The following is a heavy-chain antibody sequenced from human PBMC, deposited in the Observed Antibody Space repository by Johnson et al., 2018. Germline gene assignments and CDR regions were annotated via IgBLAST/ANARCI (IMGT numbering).Heavy chain of an antibody. J-gene: IGHJ3*02. CDR3: GRDEYYDRAFDI. CDR1: GFIVSNNY. Sequence: VQLVQSGGGLIQPGWSLRLSCAASGFIVSNNYMIWVRQAPGKGLEWVSVIYSGGSKYYADSVKGRFTTSRDNSKNTLYLQINSLRAEDTAVYYCGRDEYYDRAFDIWGQGTMVTVSS. D-gene: IGHD3-22*01. V-gene: IGHV3-53*01. CDR2: IYSGGSK.